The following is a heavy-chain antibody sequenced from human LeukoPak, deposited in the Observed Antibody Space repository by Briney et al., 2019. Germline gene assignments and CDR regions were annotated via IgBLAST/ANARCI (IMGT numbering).Heavy chain of an antibody. CDR3: ARGNVTTPPYHYYGMDV. Sequence: GASVKVSCKASGGTFSSYAISWVRQAPGQGLEWMGGIIPIFGTANYAQKFQGRVTITADESTSTAYMELSSLRSEDTAVYYCARGNVTTPPYHYYGMDVWGQGTTVTVSS. V-gene: IGHV1-69*13. CDR2: IIPIFGTA. J-gene: IGHJ6*02. CDR1: GGTFSSYA. D-gene: IGHD4-17*01.